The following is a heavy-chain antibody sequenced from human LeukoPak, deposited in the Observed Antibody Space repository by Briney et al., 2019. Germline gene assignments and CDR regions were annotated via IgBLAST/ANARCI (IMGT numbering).Heavy chain of an antibody. CDR2: ISSSSSYI. J-gene: IGHJ4*02. CDR3: ARDTTYYYGSGSDY. CDR1: GFTFSSYS. Sequence: GGSLRLSCAASGFTFSSYSMNWVRQAPGKGLEWVSSISSSSSYIYYAGSVKGRFTISRDNAKNSLYLQMNSLRAEDTAVYYCARDTTYYYGSGSDYWGQGTLVTVSP. D-gene: IGHD3-10*01. V-gene: IGHV3-21*01.